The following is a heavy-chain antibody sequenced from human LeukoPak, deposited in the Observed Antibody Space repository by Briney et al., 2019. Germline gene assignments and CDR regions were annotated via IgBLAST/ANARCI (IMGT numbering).Heavy chain of an antibody. J-gene: IGHJ4*02. D-gene: IGHD2-2*02. CDR2: ITSDGGDT. CDR1: GFTFNAYW. Sequence: GGSLRLSCAASGFTFNAYWMHWVRQAPGKGLVWVSRITSDGGDTTYADSVKGRFTMSRDNAKNTLYLQMNGLRAEDTAVYYCARDAKYTPDYWGQGTLVTVSS. V-gene: IGHV3-74*01. CDR3: ARDAKYTPDY.